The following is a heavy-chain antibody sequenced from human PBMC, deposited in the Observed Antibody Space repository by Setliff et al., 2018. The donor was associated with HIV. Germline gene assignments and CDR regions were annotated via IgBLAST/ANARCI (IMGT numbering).Heavy chain of an antibody. V-gene: IGHV4-39*01. J-gene: IGHJ4*02. CDR3: ARHAGSRGYYPRPFDY. CDR1: GGSISGYY. CDR2: IFYSGST. D-gene: IGHD3-22*01. Sequence: PSETLSLTCTVSGGSISGYYWSWIRQPPGKGLEWIGSIFYSGSTYYNPSLKSRVTISVDTSKSLFSLKLGSVTAADTAVYYCARHAGSRGYYPRPFDYWGQGTLVTVSS.